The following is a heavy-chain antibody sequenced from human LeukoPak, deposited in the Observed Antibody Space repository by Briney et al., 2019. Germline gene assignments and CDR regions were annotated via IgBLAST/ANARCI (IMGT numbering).Heavy chain of an antibody. V-gene: IGHV3-13*01. CDR1: GFTFSTYD. CDR3: TRESGGYGMDV. Sequence: GGSLRLSCAASGFTFSTYDMHWVRRVTGKGLEWVSGIGSGGDTYYAGSVKGRFTNSRENAKNSFYLQMNSLRVGDTAVYYCTRESGGYGMDVWGQGTTVIVSS. D-gene: IGHD2-15*01. CDR2: IGSGGDT. J-gene: IGHJ6*02.